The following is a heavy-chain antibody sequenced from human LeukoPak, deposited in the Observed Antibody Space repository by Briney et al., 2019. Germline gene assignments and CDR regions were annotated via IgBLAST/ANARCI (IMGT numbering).Heavy chain of an antibody. D-gene: IGHD2-15*01. CDR1: GFTFSSYA. Sequence: GGSLRLSCAASGFTFSSYAMHWVRQAPGKGLEWVAVISYDGSNKYYADSVKGRFTISRDNSKNTLYLQMNSLRAEDTAVYYCARDPGYCSGGSCYGGNWFDPWGQGTLVTVSS. CDR2: ISYDGSNK. J-gene: IGHJ5*02. V-gene: IGHV3-30-3*01. CDR3: ARDPGYCSGGSCYGGNWFDP.